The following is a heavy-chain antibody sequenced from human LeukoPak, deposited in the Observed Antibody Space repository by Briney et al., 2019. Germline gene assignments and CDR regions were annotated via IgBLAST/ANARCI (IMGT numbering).Heavy chain of an antibody. D-gene: IGHD4-17*01. CDR1: GYSISSGYY. CDR2: IYHSGST. J-gene: IGHJ5*02. Sequence: SETLSLTCTVSGYSISSGYYWGWIRQPPGKGLEWIGSIYHSGSTYYNPSLKSQVTISVDTSKNQFSLKLSSVTAADTAVYYCARDDGDYGGKPKNWFDPWGQGTLVTVSS. V-gene: IGHV4-38-2*02. CDR3: ARDDGDYGGKPKNWFDP.